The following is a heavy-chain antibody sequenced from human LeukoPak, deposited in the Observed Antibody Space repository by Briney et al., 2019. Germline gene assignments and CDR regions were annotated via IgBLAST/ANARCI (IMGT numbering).Heavy chain of an antibody. D-gene: IGHD2-2*01. CDR3: ARLIGVVPVNMDV. CDR1: GSLFTSYW. CDR2: IYPGDSDT. J-gene: IGHJ6*03. V-gene: IGHV5-51*01. Sequence: GESLQISCKGSGSLFTSYWIGWVRQLPGKGLEGMGIIYPGDSDTRYSPSFQGQVTISADKSISTAYLQWSSLKASDTAMYYCARLIGVVPVNMDVWGKGTTGTIS.